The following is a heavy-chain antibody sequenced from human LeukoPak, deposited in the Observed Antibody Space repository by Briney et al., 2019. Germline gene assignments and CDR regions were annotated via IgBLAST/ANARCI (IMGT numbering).Heavy chain of an antibody. CDR1: GASISSSIYY. J-gene: IGHJ4*02. CDR3: ATHPDYDTSGYYYGAY. Sequence: SETLSLTCTVSGASISSSIYYWAWIRQPPGKGLEWIGTISYSGSTNYNPSLKSRVTISADTSKNHFSLNLSSVTAADTVVYYCATHPDYDTSGYYYGAYWGQGTLVTVSS. V-gene: IGHV4-39*01. CDR2: ISYSGST. D-gene: IGHD3-22*01.